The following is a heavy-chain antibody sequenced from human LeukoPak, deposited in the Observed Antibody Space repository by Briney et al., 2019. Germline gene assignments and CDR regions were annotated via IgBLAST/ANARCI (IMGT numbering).Heavy chain of an antibody. V-gene: IGHV4-34*01. CDR2: INHSGST. CDR1: GGSFSGYY. CDR3: ARVLSSGWTPDY. Sequence: SETLSLTCAVYGGSFSGYYWSWIRQPPGKGLEWIGEINHSGSTNYNPSLKSRVTISVDTSKNQFSLKLSSVTAADTAVYYCARVLSSGWTPDYWGQGTLVTVSS. D-gene: IGHD6-19*01. J-gene: IGHJ4*02.